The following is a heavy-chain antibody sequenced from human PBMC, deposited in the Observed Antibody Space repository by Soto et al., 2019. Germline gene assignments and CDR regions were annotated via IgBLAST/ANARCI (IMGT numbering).Heavy chain of an antibody. Sequence: PGGSLNPSCLASGFPVSSPYMTWVRQTPGKGLEWVSIIYASDSTFYADSVKGRFTISRDNSKNTVYLQLNSLRAEDTAVYYCATPVTRLIAFDLWGQGTMVTVSS. CDR3: ATPVTRLIAFDL. CDR1: GFPVSSPY. J-gene: IGHJ3*01. CDR2: IYASDST. V-gene: IGHV3-53*01. D-gene: IGHD4-17*01.